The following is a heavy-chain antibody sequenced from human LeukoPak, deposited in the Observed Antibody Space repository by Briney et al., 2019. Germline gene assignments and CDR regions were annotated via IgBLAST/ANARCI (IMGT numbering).Heavy chain of an antibody. CDR1: GFTFSDYY. Sequence: GGSLRLSCAASGFTFSDYYMSWIRQAPGKGLEWVSYISSSSDYTKYADSVRGRFTISRDNAKNALYLQMNSLRVEDTAVYYCARTLLNWGLNCWGQGTLVTVSS. V-gene: IGHV3-11*03. D-gene: IGHD7-27*01. J-gene: IGHJ4*02. CDR3: ARTLLNWGLNC. CDR2: ISSSSDYT.